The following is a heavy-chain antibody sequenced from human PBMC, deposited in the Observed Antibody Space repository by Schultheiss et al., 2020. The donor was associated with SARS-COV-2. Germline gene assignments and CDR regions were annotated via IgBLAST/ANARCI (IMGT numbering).Heavy chain of an antibody. V-gene: IGHV1-58*01. J-gene: IGHJ4*02. Sequence: SVKVSCKASGFTFTSSAVQWVRQARGQRLEWIGWIVVGSGNTNYAQKFQERVTITRDMSTSTAYMELSSLRSEDTAVYYCAAVPIRQGPYYDSSGYPLWGQGTLVTVSS. CDR2: IVVGSGNT. CDR1: GFTFTSSA. CDR3: AAVPIRQGPYYDSSGYPL. D-gene: IGHD3-22*01.